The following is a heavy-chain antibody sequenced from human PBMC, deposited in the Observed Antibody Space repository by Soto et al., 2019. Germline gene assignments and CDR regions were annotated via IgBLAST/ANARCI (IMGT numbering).Heavy chain of an antibody. CDR2: INPSGGST. D-gene: IGHD1-1*01. CDR3: AIGTSGTTRALDY. Sequence: GASVKVSCKASGYTFTSSYMHWVRQAPGQGLEWMGIINPSGGSTSYAQKFQGRVTMTRDTSTSTVYMELSSLRSEDTAVYYCAIGTSGTTRALDYWGQGTLGTVST. CDR1: GYTFTSSY. J-gene: IGHJ4*02. V-gene: IGHV1-46*01.